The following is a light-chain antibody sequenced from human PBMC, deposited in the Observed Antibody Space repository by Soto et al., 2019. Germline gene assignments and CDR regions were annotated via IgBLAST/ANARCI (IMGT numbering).Light chain of an antibody. J-gene: IGLJ3*02. CDR1: SSDVGGYDY. Sequence: QSVLTQPPSASGSPGQSVTISCTGTSSDVGGYDYVSWYQQHPGKAPKLILYEISERPSGVPDRFSGSKSGNTASLTVSGLQAEDEADYYCSSYAASNNFYFVFGGGTKVTVL. CDR2: EIS. V-gene: IGLV2-8*01. CDR3: SSYAASNNFYFV.